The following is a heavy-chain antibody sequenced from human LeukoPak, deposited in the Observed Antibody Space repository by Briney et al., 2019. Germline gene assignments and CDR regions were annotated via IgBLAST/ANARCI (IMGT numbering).Heavy chain of an antibody. V-gene: IGHV1-18*01. J-gene: IGHJ4*02. CDR3: ARGPFCSGGTCYSQYFDY. CDR2: ISAYNGNT. D-gene: IGHD2-15*01. CDR1: GYTFTSYC. Sequence: ASVKVSCKASGYTFTSYCISWVRQAPGQGLEWMGWISAYNGNTNYAQKLQGRVTMTTDTSTSTAYMELRSLRSDDTAVYYCARGPFCSGGTCYSQYFDYWGQGTLVTVSS.